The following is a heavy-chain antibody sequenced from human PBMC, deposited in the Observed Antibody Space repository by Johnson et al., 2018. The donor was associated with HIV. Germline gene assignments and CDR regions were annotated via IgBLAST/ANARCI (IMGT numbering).Heavy chain of an antibody. J-gene: IGHJ3*02. D-gene: IGHD1-26*01. CDR1: GFTFDDYS. Sequence: QVQLVESGGVVVQPGGSLRLSCAASGFTFDDYSIQWVRQAPGKGLEWVANIKQDGSNNNYVDSVKGRFTISRDNSKNTLYLQMNSLRVEDTAVYYCAKVLKAGGRMNDGFDIWGQGTMVTVSS. V-gene: IGHV3-30*02. CDR3: AKVLKAGGRMNDGFDI. CDR2: IKQDGSNN.